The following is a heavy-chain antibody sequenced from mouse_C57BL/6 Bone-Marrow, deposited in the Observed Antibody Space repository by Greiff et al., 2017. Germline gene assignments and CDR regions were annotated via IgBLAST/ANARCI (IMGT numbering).Heavy chain of an antibody. Sequence: VNLMESGAELVRPGASVTLSCKASGYTFTDYEMHWVKQTPVHGLEWIGAIDPETGGTAYNQKFKGKAILTADKSSSTAYMELPNLTSEDSAVYYCTRTGSDFDYGGQGTTPTVSS. J-gene: IGHJ2*01. CDR1: GYTFTDYE. CDR2: IDPETGGT. D-gene: IGHD4-1*01. CDR3: TRTGSDFDY. V-gene: IGHV1-15*01.